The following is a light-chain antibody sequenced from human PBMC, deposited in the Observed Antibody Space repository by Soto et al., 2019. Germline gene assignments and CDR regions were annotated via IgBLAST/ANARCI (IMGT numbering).Light chain of an antibody. CDR3: QQYSSASPYT. V-gene: IGKV1-5*01. CDR1: QNIVNC. Sequence: DIQMTQSPSTLSASVGDRVTITCRASQNIVNCLAWYQQKPGKAPKLLIYDASTLESGVPSRFSGSGSGTEFTLTISRLQPDDFATYYCQQYSSASPYTFGQGTNLEIK. J-gene: IGKJ2*01. CDR2: DAS.